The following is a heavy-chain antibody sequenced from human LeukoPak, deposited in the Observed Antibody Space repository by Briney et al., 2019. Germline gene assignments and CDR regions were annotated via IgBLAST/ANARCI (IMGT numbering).Heavy chain of an antibody. Sequence: SETLSLTCAVYGGSFSGYFWSWFRQPPGKGLEWIGEINRSGSTNYNSSLSLKSRVTISVDTSKNQFSLKLSSVTAADTAVYYCARHKIWGRMLDYWGQGTLVTVSS. J-gene: IGHJ4*02. CDR2: INRSGST. CDR3: ARHKIWGRMLDY. D-gene: IGHD7-27*01. V-gene: IGHV4-34*01. CDR1: GGSFSGYF.